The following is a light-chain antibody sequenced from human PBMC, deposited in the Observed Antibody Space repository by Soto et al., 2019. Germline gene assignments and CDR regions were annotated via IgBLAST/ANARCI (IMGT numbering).Light chain of an antibody. CDR1: SSNIGTNT. V-gene: IGLV1-44*01. Sequence: QSVLTQAPSASGTPGQRVTISCSGSSSNIGTNTVSWYQHLPGTAPKLLIYNNNQRPSGVPDRFSGSKSGTSASLAISGLQSEDEADYYCAACDDSQSGHFVFGTGTKVTVL. CDR2: NNN. J-gene: IGLJ1*01. CDR3: AACDDSQSGHFV.